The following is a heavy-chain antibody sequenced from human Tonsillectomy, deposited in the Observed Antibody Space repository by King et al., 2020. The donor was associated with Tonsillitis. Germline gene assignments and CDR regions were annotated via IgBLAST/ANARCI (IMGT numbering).Heavy chain of an antibody. Sequence: VQLQESGPGLVKPSETLSLTCAVSGSSISSGYYWGWVRQTPEKGLEWIGSIYHSGGNIYNPSLSSRVNISLDTSKHQFSLKMNSLTAADAAVYYCARVRGDRFRFYFDYGGRGSLVTVSS. CDR3: ARVRGDRFRFYFDY. CDR2: IYHSGGN. CDR1: GSSISSGYY. J-gene: IGHJ4*02. V-gene: IGHV4-38-2*01. D-gene: IGHD2-21*02.